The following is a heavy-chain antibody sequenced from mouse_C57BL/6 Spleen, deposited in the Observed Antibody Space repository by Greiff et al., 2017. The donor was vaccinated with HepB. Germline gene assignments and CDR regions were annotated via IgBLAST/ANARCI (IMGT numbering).Heavy chain of an antibody. CDR3: ARGGSSGPDY. D-gene: IGHD3-2*02. Sequence: QVQLQQPGAELVMPGASVKLSCKASGYTFTSYWMHWAKQRPGQGLEWIGEIDPSDSYTNYNQKFKGKSTLTVDKSSSTAYMQLSSLTSEDSAVYYCARGGSSGPDYWGQGTTLTVSS. CDR1: GYTFTSYW. J-gene: IGHJ2*01. CDR2: IDPSDSYT. V-gene: IGHV1-69*01.